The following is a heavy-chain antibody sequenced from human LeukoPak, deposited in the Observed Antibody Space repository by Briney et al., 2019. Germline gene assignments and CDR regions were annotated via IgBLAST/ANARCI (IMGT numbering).Heavy chain of an antibody. V-gene: IGHV3-13*01. CDR2: IGIAGNT. CDR1: GFTFSNYE. Sequence: GGSLGLSCAASGFTFSNYEMHWVRLVLGKGLEWVSAIGIAGNTFYAGSVKGRFTISRENAKNSLYLQMNSLRAEDTAVYYCASPDRGVAWGQGTLVTVSS. D-gene: IGHD3-10*01. CDR3: ASPDRGVA. J-gene: IGHJ5*02.